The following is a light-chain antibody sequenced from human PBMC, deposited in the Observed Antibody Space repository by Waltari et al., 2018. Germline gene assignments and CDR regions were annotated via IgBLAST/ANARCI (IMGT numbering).Light chain of an antibody. V-gene: IGLV2-14*03. CDR1: SSAVGGDFY. CDR2: NVF. Sequence: QSALTQPASVSGSPGQSIAISCTGTSSAVGGDFYVSWYQHHPGKAPKPIIYNVFHPPSGISDRFSGSKSGNMASLTISGLQTEDEADYHCSSYTTTNTLVFGGGTKLTVL. CDR3: SSYTTTNTLV. J-gene: IGLJ3*02.